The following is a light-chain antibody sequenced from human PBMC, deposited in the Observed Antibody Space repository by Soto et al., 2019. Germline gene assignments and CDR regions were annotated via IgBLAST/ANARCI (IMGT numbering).Light chain of an antibody. CDR1: QSVSSN. CDR2: GAS. CDR3: QQYNTWPPLT. J-gene: IGKJ4*01. V-gene: IGKV3-15*01. Sequence: EILMTQSPATLSVSPGERATLSCRASQSVSSNLAWYQQKPGQTPRLLIYGASTRATGIPARFSGSGSGTEFTLTISSLQSEDFAVYYCQQYNTWPPLTFGGGTKVVIK.